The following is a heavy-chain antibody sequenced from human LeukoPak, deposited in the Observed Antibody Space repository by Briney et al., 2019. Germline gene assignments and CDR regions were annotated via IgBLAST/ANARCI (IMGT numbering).Heavy chain of an antibody. V-gene: IGHV3-23*01. CDR3: AKTRQRYYYDSSGYLDY. J-gene: IGHJ4*02. D-gene: IGHD3-22*01. Sequence: GGSLRLSCAASGFTFSSYAMSWVRQAPGKGPEWVSAISGSGGSTYYADSVKGRFTISRDNSKNTLYLQMNSLRAEDTAVYYCAKTRQRYYYDSSGYLDYWGQGTLVTVSS. CDR2: ISGSGGST. CDR1: GFTFSSYA.